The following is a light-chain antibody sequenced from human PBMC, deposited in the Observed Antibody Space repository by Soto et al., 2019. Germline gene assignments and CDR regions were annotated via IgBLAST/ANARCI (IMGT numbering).Light chain of an antibody. CDR3: QQNEDWPGT. V-gene: IGKV3D-15*01. Sequence: EIVMTQSPATLSVSPGERATLSCRASQSVSTYLAWYQQKPGQAPRLLIYDASTRATGIPVRFSGSGSGTEFTLTISSLQSEDVGIYYCQQNEDWPGTFGQGTKVDIK. CDR2: DAS. J-gene: IGKJ1*01. CDR1: QSVSTY.